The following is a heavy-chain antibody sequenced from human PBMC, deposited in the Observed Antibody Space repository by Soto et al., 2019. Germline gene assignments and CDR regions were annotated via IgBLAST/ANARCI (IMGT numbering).Heavy chain of an antibody. D-gene: IGHD3-22*01. J-gene: IGHJ4*02. CDR3: ARVDYYDSSGYYGY. V-gene: IGHV1-18*04. CDR2: ISGYHGNT. Sequence: QVQLVQSGAEVKKPGASVKVSCKASGYNFTIYGISWMRHAPGQGLEWMGGISGYHGNTDYAQNLQDRVTLTTNASTSSVYMELRSLRSDDTAVYYCARVDYYDSSGYYGYGGQGNLITVSS. CDR1: GYNFTIYG.